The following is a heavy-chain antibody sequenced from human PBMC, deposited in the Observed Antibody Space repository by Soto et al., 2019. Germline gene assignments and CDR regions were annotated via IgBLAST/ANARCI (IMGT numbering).Heavy chain of an antibody. D-gene: IGHD2-15*01. Sequence: SLRLSCAASGFTFDDYSMHWVRQAPGKGLEWGSLISWDGRDTYYIDSVRGRFTISRDNSKNSLYLQIHGLRTEDTALYYCAKTCSFGSCFDYWGQGTLVTVSS. V-gene: IGHV3-43*01. CDR3: AKTCSFGSCFDY. CDR1: GFTFDDYS. J-gene: IGHJ4*02. CDR2: ISWDGRDT.